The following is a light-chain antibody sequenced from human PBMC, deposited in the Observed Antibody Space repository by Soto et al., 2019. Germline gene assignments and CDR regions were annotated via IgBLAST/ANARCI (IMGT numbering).Light chain of an antibody. Sequence: VMTQSPDTLSASPGERATLSCRASQTVSSSLAWYQQKPGQAPRLLIYEASNRATGIPARFSGSGSGADFTLTISSLEPEDFALYYCQQHINWPLTFGGGTKVDIK. J-gene: IGKJ4*01. V-gene: IGKV3-11*01. CDR1: QTVSSS. CDR3: QQHINWPLT. CDR2: EAS.